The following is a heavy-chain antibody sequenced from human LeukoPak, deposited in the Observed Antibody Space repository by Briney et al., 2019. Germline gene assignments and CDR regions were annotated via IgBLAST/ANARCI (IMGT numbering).Heavy chain of an antibody. CDR1: GFSLSNYW. Sequence: GGSLRLSCAASGFSLSNYWMNWVRQAPGKGLEWVSAISGSGGSTCYADSVKGRFTISRDNSKNTLYLQMNSLRAEDTAVYYCAKGPQQLVPSSFDYWGQGTLVTVSS. V-gene: IGHV3-23*01. D-gene: IGHD6-13*01. CDR3: AKGPQQLVPSSFDY. J-gene: IGHJ4*02. CDR2: ISGSGGST.